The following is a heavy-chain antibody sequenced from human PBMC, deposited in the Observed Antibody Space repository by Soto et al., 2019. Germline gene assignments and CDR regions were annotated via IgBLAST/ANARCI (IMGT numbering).Heavy chain of an antibody. J-gene: IGHJ6*02. V-gene: IGHV3-9*01. CDR2: ISWNSGSI. D-gene: IGHD1-26*01. CDR3: AKEVYYEGDYYYYGMDV. Sequence: SLRLSCAASGFTFDDYAMHWVRQAPGKGLEWVSGISWNSGSIGYADSVKGRFTISRDNAKNSLYLQMNSLRAEDTALYYCAKEVYYEGDYYYYGMDVWGQGTTVTV. CDR1: GFTFDDYA.